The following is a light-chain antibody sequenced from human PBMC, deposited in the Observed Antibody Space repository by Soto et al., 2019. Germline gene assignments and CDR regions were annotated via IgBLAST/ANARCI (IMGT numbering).Light chain of an antibody. J-gene: IGLJ1*01. V-gene: IGLV2-14*01. CDR2: EVN. CDR1: SSDVGRYNY. CDR3: RSFTTSTTLV. Sequence: QSALAQPASVSGSRGQSITISCTGTSSDVGRYNYVSWFQQHPGKVPKFIIYEVNTWPSGVYGRFSGSKSGNAASLTISGLPPEDEADYYCRSFTTSTTLVFGTGTKVTVL.